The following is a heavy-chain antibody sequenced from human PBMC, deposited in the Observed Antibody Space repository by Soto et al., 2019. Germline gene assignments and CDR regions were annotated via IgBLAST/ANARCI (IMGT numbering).Heavy chain of an antibody. Sequence: QITLKESGPTLVKPTQTLTLTCTSPGFSLSTNGLGVGWFRQPPGKALEWLALLYWDTDKDDEAYSPSLRNMLTLTKDATKNQAVLTMTNMAPFDTATYYCSHGRGWLINSWGQGTLVSVSS. J-gene: IGHJ4*02. CDR1: GFSLSTNGLG. CDR3: SHGRGWLINS. D-gene: IGHD6-19*01. V-gene: IGHV2-5*02. CDR2: LYWDTDKDDE.